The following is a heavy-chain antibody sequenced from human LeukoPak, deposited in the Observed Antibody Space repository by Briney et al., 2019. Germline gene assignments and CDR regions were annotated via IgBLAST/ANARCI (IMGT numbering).Heavy chain of an antibody. CDR2: INHSGST. J-gene: IGHJ3*02. CDR3: ATIAAAGTRAFDI. D-gene: IGHD6-13*01. CDR1: GGSFSGYY. Sequence: SETLSPTCAVYGGSFSGYYWSWIRQPPGKGLEWIGEINHSGSTNYNPSLKSRVTISVDTSKNQSSLKLSSVTAADTAVYYCATIAAAGTRAFDIWGQGTMVTVSS. V-gene: IGHV4-34*01.